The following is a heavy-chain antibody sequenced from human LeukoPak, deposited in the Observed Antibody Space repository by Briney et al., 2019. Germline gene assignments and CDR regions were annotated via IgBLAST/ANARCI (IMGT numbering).Heavy chain of an antibody. J-gene: IGHJ4*02. V-gene: IGHV4-59*01. CDR1: GGSINTYF. D-gene: IGHD3-16*01. Sequence: SETLSLTCTVSGGSINTYFWSWIRQPPGKGLEWIGYIYYSGSATYNPSLKSRVTISVDTSKNQFSLKLSSVTAADTGLYYCARGLNRGSYAPFNYWGQGTLVTVSS. CDR2: IYYSGSA. CDR3: ARGLNRGSYAPFNY.